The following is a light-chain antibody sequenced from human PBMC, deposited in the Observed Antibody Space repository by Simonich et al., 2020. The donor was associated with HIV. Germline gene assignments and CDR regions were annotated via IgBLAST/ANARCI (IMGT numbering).Light chain of an antibody. CDR3: QSYDSSIPVV. Sequence: NFVLTQPHSVSESPGKTVSISCTRSGGSIASNYVQWYQQRPGSAPTTVIYENNHRPSGVPDLFSGSIDSSSNYASLTISGLKTEDEADYYCQSYDSSIPVVFGGGTKLTVL. CDR1: GGSIASNY. CDR2: ENN. V-gene: IGLV6-57*03. J-gene: IGLJ2*01.